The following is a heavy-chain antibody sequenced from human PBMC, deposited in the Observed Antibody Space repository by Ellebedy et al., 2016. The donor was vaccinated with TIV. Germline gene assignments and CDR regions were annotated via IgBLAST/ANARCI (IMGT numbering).Heavy chain of an antibody. Sequence: SETLSLTXAVSGGSFSGYYWSWLRQPPGKGLEWIGEINHSGSTNYNPSLKSRVTISVDTSKNQFSLKLSSVTAADTAVYYCARDWGEQQPNGDGMDVWGQGTTVTVSS. V-gene: IGHV4-34*01. CDR3: ARDWGEQQPNGDGMDV. CDR1: GGSFSGYY. J-gene: IGHJ6*02. D-gene: IGHD6-13*01. CDR2: INHSGST.